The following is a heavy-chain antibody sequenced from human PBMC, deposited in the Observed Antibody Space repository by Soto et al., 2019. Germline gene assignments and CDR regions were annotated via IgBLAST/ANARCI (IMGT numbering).Heavy chain of an antibody. V-gene: IGHV4-59*11. CDR3: ARLADYYDSSGYSWKYYFDH. D-gene: IGHD3-22*01. CDR2: FFNSGST. J-gene: IGHJ4*02. CDR1: GSSISRHY. Sequence: PSETLSLTCTVSGSSISRHYWSWIRQPPGKGLEWIGDFFNSGSTNYNPSLKSRVTLSIDTSKNRFSLKLTSVTAADTAMYYCARLADYYDSSGYSWKYYFDHWGQGALVTVSS.